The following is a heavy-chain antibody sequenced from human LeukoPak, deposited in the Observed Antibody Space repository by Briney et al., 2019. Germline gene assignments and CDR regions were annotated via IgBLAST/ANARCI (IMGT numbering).Heavy chain of an antibody. V-gene: IGHV4-39*01. CDR1: GGSIGSSSYY. CDR2: IYYSGST. D-gene: IGHD3-22*01. CDR3: ARVTYYYDSSGPYYFDY. Sequence: PSETLSLTCTVSGGSIGSSSYYWGWIRQPPGKGLEWIGSIYYSGSTYYNPSLKSRVTISVDTPKNQFSLKLSSVTAADTAVYYCARVTYYYDSSGPYYFDYWGQGTLVTVSS. J-gene: IGHJ4*02.